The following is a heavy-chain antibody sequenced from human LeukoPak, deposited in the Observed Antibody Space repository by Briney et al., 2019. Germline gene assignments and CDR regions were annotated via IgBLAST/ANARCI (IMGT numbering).Heavy chain of an antibody. D-gene: IGHD4/OR15-4a*01. V-gene: IGHV4-34*01. CDR1: GGSFSGYY. J-gene: IGHJ4*02. Sequence: PSETLSLTCAVYGGSFSGYYWSWIRQPPGKGLEWIGEINHSGSTNYNPSPKSRVTISVDTSKNQFSLKLSSVTAADTAVYYCARRAGAYSHPYDYWGQGTLVTVSS. CDR2: INHSGST. CDR3: ARRAGAYSHPYDY.